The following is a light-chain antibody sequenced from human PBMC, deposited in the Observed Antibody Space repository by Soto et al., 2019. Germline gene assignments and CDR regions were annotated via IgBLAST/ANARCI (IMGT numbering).Light chain of an antibody. CDR3: QQPKTFPWT. J-gene: IGKJ1*01. CDR2: GAS. V-gene: IGKV1-12*01. Sequence: DVQMTQSPPFVSASVGDRVAITCRASQGISTSLVWYQHKPGKAPELLIFGASNLQTGVPSRFSGSGSGTDFTLSITSLQPDDSATYYCQQPKTFPWTFGQGTKVEIK. CDR1: QGISTS.